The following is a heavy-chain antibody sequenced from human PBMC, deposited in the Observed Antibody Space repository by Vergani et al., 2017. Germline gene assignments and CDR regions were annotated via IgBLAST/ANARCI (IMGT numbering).Heavy chain of an antibody. J-gene: IGHJ3*02. Sequence: QVQLQESGPGLVKPSQTLSLTCTVSGGSISSGDYYWSWLRQPPGKGLEWIGYIYYSGSTYYNPSLKSLVTISVDTSKNQFSLKLSSVTAADTAVYYCARETDSITILGVVTDDAFDIWGQGTMVTVSS. CDR2: IYYSGST. D-gene: IGHD3-3*01. V-gene: IGHV4-30-4*08. CDR3: ARETDSITILGVVTDDAFDI. CDR1: GGSISSGDYY.